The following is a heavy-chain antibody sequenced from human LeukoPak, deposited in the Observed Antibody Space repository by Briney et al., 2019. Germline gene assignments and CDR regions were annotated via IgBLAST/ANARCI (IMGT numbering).Heavy chain of an antibody. CDR1: GITVSSNY. J-gene: IGHJ4*02. Sequence: GGSLRLSCAGSGITVSSNYMSWVRQAPGKGLEWVSVIYSGGSTYYADSVKGRFTSSRDNSKNTLYPQMNSLRAEDTAVYYCARRLAGSDYFDYWGQGTLVTVSS. V-gene: IGHV3-53*01. CDR3: ARRLAGSDYFDY. D-gene: IGHD3-10*01. CDR2: IYSGGST.